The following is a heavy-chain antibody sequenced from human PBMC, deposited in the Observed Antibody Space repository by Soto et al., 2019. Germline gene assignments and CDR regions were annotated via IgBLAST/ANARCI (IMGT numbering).Heavy chain of an antibody. J-gene: IGHJ3*02. CDR3: AKPLNGDYDAFDI. Sequence: ASVQVSCQVSGYTLPELSMHWVRPAPGKGLEWIGGFDPEDGETIYAQKFQGRVTMTEDTSTDTAYMELSSLRSEDTAVYYCAKPLNGDYDAFDIWGQGTMVTVSS. CDR2: FDPEDGET. D-gene: IGHD4-17*01. CDR1: GYTLPELS. V-gene: IGHV1-24*01.